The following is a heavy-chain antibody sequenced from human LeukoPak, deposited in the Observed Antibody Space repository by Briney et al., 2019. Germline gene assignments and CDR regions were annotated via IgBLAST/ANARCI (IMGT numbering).Heavy chain of an antibody. V-gene: IGHV3-23*01. CDR1: GFTFSSYA. CDR3: AKGTGYSSGWAFDY. D-gene: IGHD6-19*01. CDR2: ISGSADNT. J-gene: IGHJ4*02. Sequence: GGSLRLSCAASGFTFSSYAMSWVRQAPGKGLEWVSAISGSADNTYYADSVKGRFTISRDNSKNTLYLQMNSLRAEDTAVYYCAKGTGYSSGWAFDYWGQGTLVTVSS.